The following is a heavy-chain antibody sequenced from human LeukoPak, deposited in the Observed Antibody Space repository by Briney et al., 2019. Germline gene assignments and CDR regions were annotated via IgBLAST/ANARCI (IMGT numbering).Heavy chain of an antibody. CDR2: ISSSGSTI. CDR1: GFTFSDYY. CDR3: ARESIAARDFDY. D-gene: IGHD6-6*01. V-gene: IGHV3-11*01. Sequence: GGSLRLSCAASGFTFSDYYMSWIRQAPGKGLEWVSYISSSGSTIYYADSVKGRFTISRDNAKNSLYLQTNSLRAEDTAVYYCARESIAARDFDYWGQGTLVTVSS. J-gene: IGHJ4*02.